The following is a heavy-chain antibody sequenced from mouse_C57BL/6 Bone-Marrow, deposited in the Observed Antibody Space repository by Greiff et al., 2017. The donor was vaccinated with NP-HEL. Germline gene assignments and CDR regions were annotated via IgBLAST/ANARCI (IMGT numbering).Heavy chain of an antibody. D-gene: IGHD2-3*01. CDR2: ISDGGSYT. CDR3: ARDNDGYYVFAY. CDR1: GFTFSSYA. V-gene: IGHV5-4*01. J-gene: IGHJ3*01. Sequence: EVKLVEFGGGLVKPGGSLKLSCAASGFTFSSYAMSWVRQTPEKRLEWVATISDGGSYTYYPDNVKGRFTISRDNAKNNLYLQMSHLKSEDTAMYYCARDNDGYYVFAYWGQGTLVTVSA.